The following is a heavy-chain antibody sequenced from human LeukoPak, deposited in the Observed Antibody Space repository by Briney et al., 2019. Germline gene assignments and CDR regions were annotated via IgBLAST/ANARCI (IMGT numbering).Heavy chain of an antibody. D-gene: IGHD3-3*01. CDR3: ARNYDFWSGYYDYYYYGMDV. V-gene: IGHV1-2*02. J-gene: IGHJ6*02. Sequence: ASVKVSCKASGYTFTGYYMHWVRQAPGQGLEWMGWINPNSGGTNYAQKFRGRVTMTRDTSISTAYMELSRLRSDDTAVYYCARNYDFWSGYYDYYYYGMDVWGQGTTVTVSS. CDR1: GYTFTGYY. CDR2: INPNSGGT.